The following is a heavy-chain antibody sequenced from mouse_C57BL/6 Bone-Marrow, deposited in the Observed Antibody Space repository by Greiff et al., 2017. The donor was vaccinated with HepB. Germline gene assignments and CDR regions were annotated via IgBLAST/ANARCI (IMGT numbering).Heavy chain of an antibody. CDR2: SRNKANDYTT. Sequence: EVHLVESGGGLVQSGRSLRLSCATSGFTFSDFYMEWVRQAPGKGLEWIAASRNKANDYTTEYSASVKGRFIVSRDTSQSILYLQMNALRAEDTAIYYCARAAYYSNRGFDYWGQGTTLTVSS. D-gene: IGHD2-5*01. V-gene: IGHV7-1*01. CDR1: GFTFSDFY. CDR3: ARAAYYSNRGFDY. J-gene: IGHJ2*01.